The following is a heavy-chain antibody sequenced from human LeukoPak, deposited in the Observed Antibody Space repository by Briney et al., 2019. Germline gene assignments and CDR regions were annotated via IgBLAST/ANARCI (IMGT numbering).Heavy chain of an antibody. D-gene: IGHD3-22*01. CDR1: GYTFTGYY. V-gene: IGHV1-69*02. Sequence: SVKVSCKASGYTFTGYYMHWVRQAPGQGLEWMGRIIPILGIANYAQKFQGRVTITADKSTSTAYMELSSLRSEDTAVYYCARTSYDSSGYYLWWGQGTLVTVSS. CDR2: IIPILGIA. J-gene: IGHJ4*02. CDR3: ARTSYDSSGYYLW.